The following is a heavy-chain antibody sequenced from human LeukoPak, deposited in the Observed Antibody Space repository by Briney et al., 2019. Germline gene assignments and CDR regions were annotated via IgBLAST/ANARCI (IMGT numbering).Heavy chain of an antibody. CDR1: GGSISSYY. CDR3: ARYSSSSKLGWFDP. D-gene: IGHD6-6*01. J-gene: IGHJ5*02. CDR2: IYYSGST. Sequence: SETLSLTCTVSGGSISSYYWSWIRQPPGKGLEWIGYIYYSGSTNYNPSLKSRVTISVDVSKNQFSLKLSSVTAADTAVYYCARYSSSSKLGWFDPWGQGTLVTVSS. V-gene: IGHV4-59*08.